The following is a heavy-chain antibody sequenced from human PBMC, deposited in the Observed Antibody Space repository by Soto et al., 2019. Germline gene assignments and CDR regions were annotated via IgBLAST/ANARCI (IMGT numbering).Heavy chain of an antibody. CDR3: ARPDLTMVRGVIGYYYYGMDV. D-gene: IGHD3-10*01. J-gene: IGHJ6*02. CDR1: GGTFGSYA. CDR2: IIPIFGTA. Sequence: SVKVSCKASGGTFGSYAISWVRQAPGQGLEWMGGIIPIFGTANYAQKFQGRVTITADESTSTAYMELSSLRSEDTAVYYCARPDLTMVRGVIGYYYYGMDVWGQGTTVTVSS. V-gene: IGHV1-69*13.